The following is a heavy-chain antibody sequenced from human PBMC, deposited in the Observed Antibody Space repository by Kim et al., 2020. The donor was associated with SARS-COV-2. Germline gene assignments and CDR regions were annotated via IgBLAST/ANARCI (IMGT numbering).Heavy chain of an antibody. CDR2: IKQDGSEK. Sequence: GGSLRLSCTASGFTFSSYWMSWVRQAPGKGLEWVANIKQDGSEKYYVDSVKGRFTISRDNAKNSLYLQMNSLRAEDTAVYYCAREAYSSSGGDYYYGMDVWGHGDTVTVSS. J-gene: IGHJ6*02. CDR1: GFTFSSYW. CDR3: AREAYSSSGGDYYYGMDV. V-gene: IGHV3-7*03. D-gene: IGHD6-13*01.